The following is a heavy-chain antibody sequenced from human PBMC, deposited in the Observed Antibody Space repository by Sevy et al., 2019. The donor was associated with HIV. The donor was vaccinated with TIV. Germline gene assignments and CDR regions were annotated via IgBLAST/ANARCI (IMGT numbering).Heavy chain of an antibody. CDR1: GGTFSSYA. J-gene: IGHJ6*02. CDR3: ARGGGAVLWLNYYYYGMDV. CDR2: IIPIFGTA. V-gene: IGHV1-69*13. Sequence: ASVKVSCKASGGTFSSYAISWVRQAPGQGLEWMGGIIPIFGTANYAQKFQGRVTITADESTSTAYMELSSLRSEDTAVYYCARGGGAVLWLNYYYYGMDVWGQGTTVTVSS. D-gene: IGHD5-18*01.